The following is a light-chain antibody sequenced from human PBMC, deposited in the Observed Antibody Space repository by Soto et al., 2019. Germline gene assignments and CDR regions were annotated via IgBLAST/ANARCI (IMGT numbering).Light chain of an antibody. CDR2: QVS. J-gene: IGKJ1*01. V-gene: IGKV2-30*01. CDR3: MQGTHWPWT. CDR1: QSLEYSDGNTF. Sequence: DVVLTQSPLSLPVTLGQPASMSCRSSQSLEYSDGNTFLNWFHQRPGQSPRRLIYQVSNRDYGVPDRFKGSGSGTDFTLRISRVEAEDVGLYFCMQGTHWPWTLGQGTNVDIK.